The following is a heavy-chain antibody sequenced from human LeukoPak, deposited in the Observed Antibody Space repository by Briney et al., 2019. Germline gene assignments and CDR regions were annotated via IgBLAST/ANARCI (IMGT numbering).Heavy chain of an antibody. D-gene: IGHD6-13*01. CDR1: GGSFSGYY. CDR3: ARGPGIAAAGT. V-gene: IGHV4-34*01. CDR2: INHSGST. Sequence: PSETLSLTCAVYGGSFSGYYWSWIRQPPGKGLEWIGEINHSGSTNYNPSLKSRVTISVDTSKNQSSLKLSSVTAADTAVYYCARGPGIAAAGTWGQGTLVTVSS. J-gene: IGHJ4*02.